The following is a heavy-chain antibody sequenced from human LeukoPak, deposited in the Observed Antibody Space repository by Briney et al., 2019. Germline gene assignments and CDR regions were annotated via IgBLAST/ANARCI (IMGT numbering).Heavy chain of an antibody. D-gene: IGHD5-18*01. Sequence: GGSLRLSCAASGFTFSSYAMHWVRQAPGKGPEWVAVISYDGSNKYYADSVKGRFTISRDNSKNTLYLQMNSLRAEDTAVYYCARDRGYSYGYDAFDIWGQGTMVTVSS. CDR2: ISYDGSNK. J-gene: IGHJ3*02. V-gene: IGHV3-30-3*01. CDR3: ARDRGYSYGYDAFDI. CDR1: GFTFSSYA.